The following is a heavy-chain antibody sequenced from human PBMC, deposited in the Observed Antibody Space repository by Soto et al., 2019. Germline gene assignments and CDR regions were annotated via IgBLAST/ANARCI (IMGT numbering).Heavy chain of an antibody. CDR2: IIGSGGST. CDR1: GFTFSSYA. J-gene: IGHJ4*02. Sequence: GGSLRLSCAASGFTFSSYAMSWVRQAPGKGLEWVSAIIGSGGSTYYADSVKGRFTISRDNSKNTLYLQMNSLRAEDTAVYYCAKGRDSSSWTPFDYWGQGTLVTVSS. CDR3: AKGRDSSSWTPFDY. V-gene: IGHV3-23*01. D-gene: IGHD6-13*01.